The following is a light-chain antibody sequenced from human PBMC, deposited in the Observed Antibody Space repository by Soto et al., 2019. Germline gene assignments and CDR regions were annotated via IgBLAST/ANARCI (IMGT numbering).Light chain of an antibody. CDR2: DAF. J-gene: IGKJ1*01. Sequence: DIQMTQSPSTLSASVGDRVTITCRASQSINTWLAWHQQKPGKAPKVLIYDAFSLESGVPSRFSGSGSGTEFTLTISSLQPDDFASYYCQQYNTYPWTFGQGTKV. V-gene: IGKV1-5*01. CDR3: QQYNTYPWT. CDR1: QSINTW.